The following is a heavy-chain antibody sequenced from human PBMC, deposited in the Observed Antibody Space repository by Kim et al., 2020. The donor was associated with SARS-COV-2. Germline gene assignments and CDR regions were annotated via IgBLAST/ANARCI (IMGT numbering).Heavy chain of an antibody. Sequence: GGSLRLSCAASGFTFDDYAMHWVRQAPGKGLEWVSGISWNSGSIGYADSVKGRFTISRDNAKNSLYLQMNSLRAEDTALYYCARRDCSGGSCYSNFDYLGQGTLVTVSS. CDR2: ISWNSGSI. V-gene: IGHV3-9*01. J-gene: IGHJ4*02. D-gene: IGHD2-15*01. CDR1: GFTFDDYA. CDR3: ARRDCSGGSCYSNFDY.